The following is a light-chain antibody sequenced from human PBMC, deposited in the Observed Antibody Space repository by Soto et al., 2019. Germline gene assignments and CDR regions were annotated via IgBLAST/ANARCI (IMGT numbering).Light chain of an antibody. V-gene: IGKV1-5*01. CDR3: QHYSSVWA. CDR2: DAS. CDR1: QSISRG. Sequence: DIQMTQSPSTLSSSVGDRVTITCRASQSISRGLAWYQQKPGKAPNLLIYDASTLESGVPSRLSGSGSGTEFTLTISCLHPDDFATYYCQHYSSVWAFGQGTKVDIK. J-gene: IGKJ1*01.